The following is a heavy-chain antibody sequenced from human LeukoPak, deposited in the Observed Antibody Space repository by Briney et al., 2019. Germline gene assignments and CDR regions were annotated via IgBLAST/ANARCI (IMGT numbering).Heavy chain of an antibody. J-gene: IGHJ4*02. CDR3: AREISYYASSGYYSTFDY. V-gene: IGHV4-30-4*01. D-gene: IGHD3-22*01. CDR1: GGSISSGDYY. CDR2: IYYSGST. Sequence: PSETLSLTCTVSGGSISSGDYYWSWIRQPPGKGLEWIGYIYYSGSTYYNPSLKSRVTISVDTSKNQFSLKLSSVTAADTAVSYCAREISYYASSGYYSTFDYWGQGTLVTVSS.